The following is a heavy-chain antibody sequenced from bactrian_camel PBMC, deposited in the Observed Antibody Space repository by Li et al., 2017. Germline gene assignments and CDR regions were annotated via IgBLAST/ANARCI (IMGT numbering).Heavy chain of an antibody. CDR3: AAGAFEPNTAITHGDLWADLSS. CDR2: WINDGST. Sequence: VQLVESGGGLVQPGGSLRLSCAASGFAFSTYAMMWVRQAPDQAPGKQREMVATWINDGSTYYSDSVKGRFAISHDNADNTVHLDMNSLKPEDTAMYYCAAGAFEPNTAITHGDLWADLSSWGQGTQVTVS. CDR1: GFAFSTYA. D-gene: IGHD1*01. V-gene: IGHV3S67*01. J-gene: IGHJ6*01.